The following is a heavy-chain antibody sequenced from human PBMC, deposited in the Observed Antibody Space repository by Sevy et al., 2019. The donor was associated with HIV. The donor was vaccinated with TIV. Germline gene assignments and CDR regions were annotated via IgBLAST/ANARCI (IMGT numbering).Heavy chain of an antibody. D-gene: IGHD3-3*01. Sequence: GGSLRLTCAASGFTFSSYGMHWVRQAPGKGLEWVAVISYDGSNKYYADSVKGRFTISRDNSKNTLYLQMNSLRAEDTAVYYCAKDSTYYDFWSGYYYYYYGMDVWAQGTTVTVSS. V-gene: IGHV3-30*18. CDR3: AKDSTYYDFWSGYYYYYYGMDV. CDR2: ISYDGSNK. J-gene: IGHJ6*02. CDR1: GFTFSSYG.